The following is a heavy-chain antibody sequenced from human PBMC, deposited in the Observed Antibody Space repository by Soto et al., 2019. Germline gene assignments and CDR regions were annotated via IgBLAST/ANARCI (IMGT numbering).Heavy chain of an antibody. CDR1: GGTFSSYA. D-gene: IGHD3-22*01. J-gene: IGHJ3*02. CDR3: AYYYDSNGDYKDALDI. Sequence: SVKVSCKASGGTFSSYASSWVRQAPGEGLEWMGGSIPIFGTANYAQKFQGRVTITADKSTSKAYMELSSLRSEDTAVHYCAYYYDSNGDYKDALDIWGQGTLVPGSS. V-gene: IGHV1-69*06. CDR2: SIPIFGTA.